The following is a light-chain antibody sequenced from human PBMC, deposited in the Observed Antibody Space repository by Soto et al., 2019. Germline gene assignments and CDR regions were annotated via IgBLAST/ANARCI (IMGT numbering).Light chain of an antibody. V-gene: IGKV1-33*01. CDR2: GAS. Sequence: EIQMTQSPSSLSASLGDRVTITCQASQDINDYSNWYQQKPGKAPRLLIYGASFLEVGVPSRFSRSGSGTHFTLTISSLQPEDVAEYYCQQYDSLPYTFGQGTRLEIK. CDR3: QQYDSLPYT. J-gene: IGKJ2*01. CDR1: QDINDY.